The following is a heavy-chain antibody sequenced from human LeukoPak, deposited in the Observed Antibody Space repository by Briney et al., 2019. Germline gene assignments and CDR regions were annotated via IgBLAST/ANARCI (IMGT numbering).Heavy chain of an antibody. J-gene: IGHJ5*02. CDR3: ARDLWFGDHGVWFDP. CDR1: GYSISSGYY. D-gene: IGHD3-10*01. Sequence: SETLSLTCTVSGYSISSGYYWGWIRQPPGKGLEWIGSIYHSGSTYYNPSLKSRVTISVDTSKNQFSLKLSSVTAADTAVYYCARDLWFGDHGVWFDPWGQGTLVTVSS. V-gene: IGHV4-38-2*02. CDR2: IYHSGST.